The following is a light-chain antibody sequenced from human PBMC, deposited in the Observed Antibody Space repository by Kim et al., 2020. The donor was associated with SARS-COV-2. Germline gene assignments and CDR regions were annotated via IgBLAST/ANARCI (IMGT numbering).Light chain of an antibody. J-gene: IGLJ1*01. CDR1: SRDVGGYNY. CDR3: SSYTSSSTLV. CDR2: DVS. V-gene: IGLV2-14*03. Sequence: QSITNSCTRTSRDVGGYNYVSWYQQHPGKAPKLMIYDVSNRPSGVSIRCSGSKSGNTASLTISGLQAEDEADYYCSSYTSSSTLVFGTGTKVTVL.